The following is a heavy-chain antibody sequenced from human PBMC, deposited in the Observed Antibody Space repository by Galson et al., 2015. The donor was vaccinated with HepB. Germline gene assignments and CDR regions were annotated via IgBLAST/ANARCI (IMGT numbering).Heavy chain of an antibody. CDR2: ISSSGSTI. V-gene: IGHV3-48*03. Sequence: SLRLSCAASGFTFSSYEMNWVRQAPGKGLEWVSYISSSGSTIYYADSVKGRFTISRDNAKNSLYLQMNSLRAEDTAVYYCARDWRVDIVVVPAAIEWGQGTLVTVSS. CDR1: GFTFSSYE. J-gene: IGHJ4*02. CDR3: ARDWRVDIVVVPAAIE. D-gene: IGHD2-2*01.